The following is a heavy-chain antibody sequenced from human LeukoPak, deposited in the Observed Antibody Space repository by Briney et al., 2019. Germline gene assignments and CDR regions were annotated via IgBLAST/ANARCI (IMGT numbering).Heavy chain of an antibody. CDR3: ASGLTVTTN. V-gene: IGHV4-30-4*01. CDR2: IYYSGST. CDR1: GGSISSGDYY. D-gene: IGHD4-17*01. Sequence: PSETLSLTCTVSGGSISSGDYYWSWIRQPPGEGLEWIGYIYYSGSTSYNPSLKSRVTIPVDTSENQFSLKLSSVTAADTAVYYCASGLTVTTNWGQGTLVTVSS. J-gene: IGHJ4*02.